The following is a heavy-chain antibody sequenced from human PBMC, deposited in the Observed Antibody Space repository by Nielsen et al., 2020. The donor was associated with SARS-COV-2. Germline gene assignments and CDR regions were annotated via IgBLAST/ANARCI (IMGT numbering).Heavy chain of an antibody. V-gene: IGHV4-59*11. Sequence: SETLSLTCTVSGGSISPHYWNWIRQSPGKGLEWIGDIYYSGSTKYNPSLKSRVTISVDTSKNQLSLRLTSVTAADTAVYYCSREATQLPHPSAFDIWGQGTMVTVSS. J-gene: IGHJ3*02. D-gene: IGHD2-2*01. CDR2: IYYSGST. CDR1: GGSISPHY. CDR3: SREATQLPHPSAFDI.